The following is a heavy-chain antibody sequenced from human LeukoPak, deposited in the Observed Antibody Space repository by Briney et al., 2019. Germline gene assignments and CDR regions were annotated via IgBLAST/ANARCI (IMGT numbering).Heavy chain of an antibody. J-gene: IGHJ4*02. CDR3: ARHPGYSSSQTTFDY. V-gene: IGHV1-69*04. D-gene: IGHD6-13*01. CDR2: IIPILGIA. Sequence: GASVKVSCKASGGTFSSYAISWVRQAPGQGLEWMGRIIPILGIANYAQKFQGRVTITADKSTSTAYMELSSLRSEDTAVYYCARHPGYSSSQTTFDYWGQGTLVTVSS. CDR1: GGTFSSYA.